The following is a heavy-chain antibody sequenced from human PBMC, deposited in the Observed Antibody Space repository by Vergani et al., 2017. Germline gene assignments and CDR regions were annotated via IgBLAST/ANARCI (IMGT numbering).Heavy chain of an antibody. CDR1: GFTFSGSA. J-gene: IGHJ4*02. Sequence: EVQLVESGGGLVQPGGSLKLSCAASGFTFSGSAMHWVRQASGKGLEWVGRIRSKANSYATAYAASVKGRFTISRDDSKNTAYLQMNSLKTEDTAVYYCAKDLAGDHRSNVDYWGQGTLVTVSS. CDR2: IRSKANSYAT. V-gene: IGHV3-73*02. CDR3: AKDLAGDHRSNVDY. D-gene: IGHD7-27*01.